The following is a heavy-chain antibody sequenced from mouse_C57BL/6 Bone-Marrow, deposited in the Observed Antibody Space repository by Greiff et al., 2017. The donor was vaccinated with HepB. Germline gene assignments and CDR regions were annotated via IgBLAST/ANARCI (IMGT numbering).Heavy chain of an antibody. CDR1: GFTFSDAW. CDR2: IRNKANNHAT. CDR3: TREGGYFAY. J-gene: IGHJ3*01. Sequence: EVMLVESGGGLVQPGGSMKLSCAASGFTFSDAWIDWVRQSPEKGLEWVAEIRNKANNHATYYAESVKGRFTISRDDSKSSVYLQMNSLRAEDTGIYYCTREGGYFAYWGQGTLVTVSA. V-gene: IGHV6-6*01. D-gene: IGHD2-2*01.